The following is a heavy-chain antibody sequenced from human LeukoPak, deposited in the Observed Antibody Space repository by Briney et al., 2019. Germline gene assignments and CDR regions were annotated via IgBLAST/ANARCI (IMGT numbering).Heavy chain of an antibody. D-gene: IGHD3-3*01. CDR3: AKGGSDDFWSHY. CDR1: GFTFSRYW. Sequence: PGGSLRLSCAASGFTFSRYWMHWVRQAPGKGLEWVSRIQSDGSSTDYADSVKGRFIISRDNAKNTLYLQMNSLRAEDTAVYYCAKGGSDDFWSHYWGQGTLVTVSS. J-gene: IGHJ4*02. V-gene: IGHV3-74*01. CDR2: IQSDGSST.